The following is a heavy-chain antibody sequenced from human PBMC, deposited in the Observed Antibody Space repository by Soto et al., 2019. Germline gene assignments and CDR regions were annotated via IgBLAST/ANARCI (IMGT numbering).Heavy chain of an antibody. D-gene: IGHD5-18*01. CDR3: ARSGYSYGLKIGSWFDP. Sequence: SETLSLTCTVSGGSVSSGSYYWSWIRQPPGKGLEWIGYIYYSGGINYNPSLKSRVTISVDTSKNQFSLKLSSVTAADTAVYYCARSGYSYGLKIGSWFDPWGQGTLVTVSS. V-gene: IGHV4-61*01. J-gene: IGHJ5*02. CDR1: GGSVSSGSYY. CDR2: IYYSGGI.